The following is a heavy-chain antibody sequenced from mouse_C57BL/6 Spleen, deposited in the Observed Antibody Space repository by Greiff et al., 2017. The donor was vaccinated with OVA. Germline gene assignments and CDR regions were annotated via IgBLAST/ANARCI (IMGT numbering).Heavy chain of an antibody. CDR1: GYTFTSYW. Sequence: QVQLKQPGTELVKPGASVKLSCKASGYTFTSYWMHWVKQRPGQGLEWIGNINPSNGGTNYNEKFKSKATLTVDKSSSTAYMQLSSLTSEDSAVYNCASGSSYVDFDVWGTGTTVTVSS. V-gene: IGHV1-53*01. CDR2: INPSNGGT. CDR3: ASGSSYVDFDV. J-gene: IGHJ1*03. D-gene: IGHD1-1*01.